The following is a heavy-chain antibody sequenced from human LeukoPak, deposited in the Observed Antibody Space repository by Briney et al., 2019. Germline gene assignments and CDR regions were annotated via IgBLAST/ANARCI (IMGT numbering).Heavy chain of an antibody. Sequence: GGSLRLSCAASGFSFSNNAMSWVRQAPGNGLEWVSAIWNSGGGTYYADSLQGRFTISRDNSKNTLYLQMNSLRAEDTAVYYCVKRYCSGGTCYSAFDYWGHGTLVTVSS. V-gene: IGHV3-23*01. J-gene: IGHJ4*01. CDR2: IWNSGGGT. CDR3: VKRYCSGGTCYSAFDY. CDR1: GFSFSNNA. D-gene: IGHD2-15*01.